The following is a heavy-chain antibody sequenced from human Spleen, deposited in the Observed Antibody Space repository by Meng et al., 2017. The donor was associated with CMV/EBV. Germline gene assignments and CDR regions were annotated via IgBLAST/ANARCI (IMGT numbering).Heavy chain of an antibody. CDR2: INPRGGST. J-gene: IGHJ6*02. CDR3: ARDPTMIPLGIGMDV. V-gene: IGHV1-46*01. CDR1: GYTFTNYY. D-gene: IGHD3-22*01. Sequence: ASVKVSCKASGYTFTNYYMHWVRQAPGQGLGWMGIINPRGGSTSYAQRFQGRVTLTRDTSTSTVYMELSSLRSEDTAVFYCARDPTMIPLGIGMDVWGQGTTVTVSS.